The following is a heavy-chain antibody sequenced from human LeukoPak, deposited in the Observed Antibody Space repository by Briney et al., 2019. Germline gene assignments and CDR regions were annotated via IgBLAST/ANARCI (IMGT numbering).Heavy chain of an antibody. D-gene: IGHD3-10*01. CDR2: ISSSGSTI. CDR3: ARAPNYYGSGSYYGH. J-gene: IGHJ4*02. V-gene: IGHV3-48*03. Sequence: PGGSLRLSCAASGFTFSSYEMNWVRQAPGKGLEWVSYISSSGSTIYYADSVKGRFTISRDNAKNSLYLQMNSLRAEDTAVYYCARAPNYYGSGSYYGHWGQGTLVTASS. CDR1: GFTFSSYE.